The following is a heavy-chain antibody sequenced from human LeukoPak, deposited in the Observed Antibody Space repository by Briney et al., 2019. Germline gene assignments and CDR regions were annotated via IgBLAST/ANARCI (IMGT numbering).Heavy chain of an antibody. Sequence: GGSLRLSCAASGFTFADYTMQWVRQPPGKALEWVSLISWDGTTTLYSGSLKGRFTISRDNSKGFLYLQMNSLRTEDTALYYCAKDIGTNTNGYDFGFWGQGTLVTVSS. V-gene: IGHV3-43*01. J-gene: IGHJ4*02. CDR1: GFTFADYT. D-gene: IGHD2-8*01. CDR3: AKDIGTNTNGYDFGF. CDR2: ISWDGTTT.